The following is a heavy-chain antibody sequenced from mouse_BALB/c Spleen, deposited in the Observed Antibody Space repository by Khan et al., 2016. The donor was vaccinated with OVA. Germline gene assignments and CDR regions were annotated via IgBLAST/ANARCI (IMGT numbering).Heavy chain of an antibody. CDR3: ARYDYDYDGAFAY. D-gene: IGHD2-4*01. V-gene: IGHV3-8*02. CDR2: ISYSGST. J-gene: IGHJ3*01. CDR1: GDSITSGY. Sequence: EVQLVETGPSLVKPSQTLSLTCSVTGDSITSGYWNWIRKFPGNKLEYMGYISYSGSTYYNPSLKSRISITRDTSKNQYYLQLNSVTTEDTDTYYGARYDYDYDGAFAYWGQGTLVTVSA.